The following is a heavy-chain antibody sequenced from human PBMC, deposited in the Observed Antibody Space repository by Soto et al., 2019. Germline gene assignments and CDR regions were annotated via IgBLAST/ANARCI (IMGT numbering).Heavy chain of an antibody. CDR3: TREGPDWVFDS. CDR2: LGTGDDT. D-gene: IGHD3-9*01. Sequence: EVQLVESGGGLIQPGGSLRLSCAASGLTFSTYDMHWVRQPIGKGLEWVAALGTGDDTYYPDSVRGRFIVSRDNVKNSLYLQMDSLTAGDTAMSSCTREGPDWVFDSWGCGTRVVVSS. V-gene: IGHV3-13*01. CDR1: GLTFSTYD. J-gene: IGHJ2*01.